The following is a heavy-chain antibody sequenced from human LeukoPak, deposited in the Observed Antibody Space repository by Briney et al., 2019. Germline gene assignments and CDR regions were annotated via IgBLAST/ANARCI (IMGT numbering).Heavy chain of an antibody. D-gene: IGHD3-22*01. CDR3: AKVGYYDSSGYYYGY. CDR1: GFTFSSYA. CDR2: ISGSGGST. V-gene: IGHV3-23*01. J-gene: IGHJ4*02. Sequence: GGSLRLSCAASGFTFSSYAMSWVRQAPGKGLEWVSAISGSGGSTYYADSVKGRFTISRDNSKNTLYPQMNSLRAEDTAVYYCAKVGYYDSSGYYYGYWGQGTLVTVSS.